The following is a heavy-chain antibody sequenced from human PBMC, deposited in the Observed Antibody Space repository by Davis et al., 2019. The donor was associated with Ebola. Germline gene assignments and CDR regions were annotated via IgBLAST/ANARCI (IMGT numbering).Heavy chain of an antibody. Sequence: AASVKVSCKASGYSFTTYVLHWVRQAPGQGLEWVGWINPYTGDTKYSQKFQGRVTITRDTSTTTAYMELRSLRSDDTAVYYCARGNLMGTTGQYWGQGTLVTVSS. CDR1: GYSFTTYV. D-gene: IGHD1-14*01. V-gene: IGHV1-3*01. CDR2: INPYTGDT. CDR3: ARGNLMGTTGQY. J-gene: IGHJ4*02.